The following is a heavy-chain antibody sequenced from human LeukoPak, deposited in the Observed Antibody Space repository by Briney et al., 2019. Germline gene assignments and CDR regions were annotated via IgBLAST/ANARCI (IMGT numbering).Heavy chain of an antibody. CDR2: INQDGSEK. J-gene: IGHJ3*02. Sequence: GGSLGLSCAASGFIFSSYWMTWVRQAPGKGLEWVAHINQDGSEKYYVGSVKGRFTISRDNAKNSLYLQMDSLRAEDTAVYYCARGGIITSYAFEIWGQGTMVTVSS. V-gene: IGHV3-7*04. CDR1: GFIFSSYW. D-gene: IGHD6-6*01. CDR3: ARGGIITSYAFEI.